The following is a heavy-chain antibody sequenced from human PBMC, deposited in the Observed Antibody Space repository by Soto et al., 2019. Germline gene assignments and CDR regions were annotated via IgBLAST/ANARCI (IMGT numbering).Heavy chain of an antibody. D-gene: IGHD6-13*01. V-gene: IGHV4-30-4*01. J-gene: IGHJ4*02. CDR1: GGSISSGDYY. CDR3: AKTTPIAAGRAESGYFDY. CDR2: IYYSGST. Sequence: SETLSLTCTVSGGSISSGDYYWSWIRQPPGKGLEWIGYIYYSGSTYYNPSLKSRVTISVDTSKNQFSLKLSSVTAADTAVYYCAKTTPIAAGRAESGYFDYWGQGTLVTVSS.